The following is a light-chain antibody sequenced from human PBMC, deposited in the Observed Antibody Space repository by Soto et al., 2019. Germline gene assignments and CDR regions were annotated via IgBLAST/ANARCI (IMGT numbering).Light chain of an antibody. Sequence: IVLTHSPGTLSLYPGERATLSCRASQRVGSSYLAWYQQKPGQAPRLLMYDASTRATGIPDRVSGSRSGTDFTLTMSSLEPEDFAVYYCQRRSNWPLTFGQGTKVDIK. CDR3: QRRSNWPLT. J-gene: IGKJ1*01. V-gene: IGKV3D-20*02. CDR1: QRVGSSY. CDR2: DAS.